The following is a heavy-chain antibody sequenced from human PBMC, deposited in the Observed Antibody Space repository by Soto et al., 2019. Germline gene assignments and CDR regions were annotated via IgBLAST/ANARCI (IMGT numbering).Heavy chain of an antibody. CDR2: IYYSGST. V-gene: IGHV4-59*08. D-gene: IGHD3-22*01. CDR1: GGSISSYY. CDR3: ARQSGGYYGSSGNLAYYFDY. Sequence: PSETLSLTCTVSGGSISSYYWSWIRQPPGKGLEWIGYIYYSGSTNYNPSLKSRVTISVDTSKNQFSLKLSSVTAADTAVYYCARQSGGYYGSSGNLAYYFDYWGQGTLVTVSS. J-gene: IGHJ4*02.